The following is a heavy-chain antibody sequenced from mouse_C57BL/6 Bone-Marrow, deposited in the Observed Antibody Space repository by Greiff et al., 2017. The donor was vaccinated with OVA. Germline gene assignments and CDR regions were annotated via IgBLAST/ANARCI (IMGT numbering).Heavy chain of an antibody. CDR2: IYPGNSDT. V-gene: IGHV1-5*01. Sequence: EVQLQQSGTVLARPGASVKMSCKTSGYTFTSYWMHWVKQRPGQGLEWIGAIYPGNSDTSYNQKFKGKAKLTAVTSASTAYMELSSLTNEDSAVYYCTRPHYYCSSWGYFDYWGQGTTLTVSS. J-gene: IGHJ2*01. D-gene: IGHD1-1*01. CDR3: TRPHYYCSSWGYFDY. CDR1: GYTFTSYW.